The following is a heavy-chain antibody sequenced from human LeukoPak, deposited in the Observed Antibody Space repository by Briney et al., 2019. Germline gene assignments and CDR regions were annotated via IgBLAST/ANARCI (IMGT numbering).Heavy chain of an antibody. J-gene: IGHJ6*03. Sequence: SETLSLTCAVYGGSFSGYYWSWIRQPPGKGLEWIGEINHSGSTNYNPSLKSRVTISVDTSKNQFSLKLSSVTAADTAVYYCARVLRLRSNYYDSSGSPDGYYYYMDVWGKGTTVTVSS. CDR2: INHSGST. CDR1: GGSFSGYY. D-gene: IGHD3-22*01. CDR3: ARVLRLRSNYYDSSGSPDGYYYYMDV. V-gene: IGHV4-34*01.